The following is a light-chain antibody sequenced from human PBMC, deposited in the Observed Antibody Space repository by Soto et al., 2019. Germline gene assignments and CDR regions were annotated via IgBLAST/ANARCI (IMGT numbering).Light chain of an antibody. J-gene: IGKJ3*01. CDR1: QSVNSSY. V-gene: IGKV3-20*01. Sequence: EIVLTQSPGTLSLSPGERATLSCRASQSVNSSYLAWYQQKPGQAPRLLIYCASSRATGIPDRFSGSGSGTEFTLPISRLEAEDFAVYYCQQYGSSPLTFGPGTKVDIK. CDR2: CAS. CDR3: QQYGSSPLT.